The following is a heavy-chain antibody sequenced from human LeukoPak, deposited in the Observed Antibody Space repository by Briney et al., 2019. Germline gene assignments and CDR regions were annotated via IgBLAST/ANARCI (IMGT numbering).Heavy chain of an antibody. Sequence: GGSLRLSCAASGFTYSSYWMSWVRQAPGKGLEWVANIKQDGSEKYYVDSVKGRFTISRDNDKNSLFVQMSSLRAEDTAIYYCARGRKTGNYPPFDYWGQGTLVTVSS. CDR3: ARGRKTGNYPPFDY. V-gene: IGHV3-7*03. CDR2: IKQDGSEK. J-gene: IGHJ4*02. CDR1: GFTYSSYW. D-gene: IGHD7-27*01.